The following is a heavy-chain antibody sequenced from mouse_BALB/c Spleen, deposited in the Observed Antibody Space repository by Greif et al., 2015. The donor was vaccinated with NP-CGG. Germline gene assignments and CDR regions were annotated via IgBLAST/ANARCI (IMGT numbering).Heavy chain of an antibody. Sequence: QVQLQQSGAELVKPGASVKLSCKASGYTFTSYYMYWVKQRPGQGLEWIGEINPSNGGTNFNEKFKSKATLTVDKSSSTAYMQLSSLTSEDSAVYYGTSLRAWFAYWGQGTLVTVSA. D-gene: IGHD1-1*01. CDR2: INPSNGGT. J-gene: IGHJ3*01. V-gene: IGHV1-53*01. CDR3: TSLRAWFAY. CDR1: GYTFTSYY.